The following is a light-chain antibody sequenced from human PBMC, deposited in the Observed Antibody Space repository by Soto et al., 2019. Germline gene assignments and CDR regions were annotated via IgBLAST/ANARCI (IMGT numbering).Light chain of an antibody. V-gene: IGLV2-23*01. CDR2: EGS. Sequence: QSVLTQPDSVSGSPGQSITISCTGTNRDIGSRNLVSWYQQHPGIAPKLIIYEGSRRPSGISHRFSGSRSGNTASLTISGLRAEDEADYYCCSYANSGSFVFGTGTKVTVL. CDR3: CSYANSGSFV. J-gene: IGLJ1*01. CDR1: NRDIGSRNL.